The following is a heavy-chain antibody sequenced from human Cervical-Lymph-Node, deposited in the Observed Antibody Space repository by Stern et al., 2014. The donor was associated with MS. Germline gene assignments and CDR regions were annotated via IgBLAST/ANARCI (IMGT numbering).Heavy chain of an antibody. V-gene: IGHV4-59*08. CDR3: ARRTGTAGDWYFDL. J-gene: IGHJ2*01. Sequence: QVQLQESGPGLVKPSETLSLTCTVSGDSISIYYWSWVRQPPGKGLEWIGYIQNGGSTHYNPSLKSRVTMSLDTSKNQFSLRLRVVTAADTAVYYCARRTGTAGDWYFDLWGRGTLFTVSA. D-gene: IGHD3-10*01. CDR2: IQNGGST. CDR1: GDSISIYY.